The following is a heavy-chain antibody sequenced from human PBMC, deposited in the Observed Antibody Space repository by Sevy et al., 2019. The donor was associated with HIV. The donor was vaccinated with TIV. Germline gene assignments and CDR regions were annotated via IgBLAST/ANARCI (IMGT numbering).Heavy chain of an antibody. V-gene: IGHV3-48*02. CDR1: GFPFSSYS. Sequence: GGSLRLSCAASGFPFSSYSMNWVRQAPGKGLEWVSYMSGSDGTIYYADSVKGRFTMSRDNAKNSLFLQMNSLRDEDTDVYYCARGSWYYYYGMDAWGQGTTVTVSS. CDR2: MSGSDGTI. D-gene: IGHD6-13*01. CDR3: ARGSWYYYYGMDA. J-gene: IGHJ6*02.